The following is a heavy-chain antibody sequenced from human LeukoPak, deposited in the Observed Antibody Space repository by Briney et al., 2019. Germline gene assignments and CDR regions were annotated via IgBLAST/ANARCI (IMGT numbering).Heavy chain of an antibody. D-gene: IGHD1-26*01. V-gene: IGHV1-18*01. J-gene: IGHJ4*02. CDR1: GGTFSSYA. Sequence: ASVKVSCKASGGTFSSYAISWVRQAPGQGLEWMGWISAYNGNTNYAQKLQGRVTMTTDTSTSTAYMELRSLRSDDTAVYYCARDQWELRPGFDYWGQGTLVTVSS. CDR3: ARDQWELRPGFDY. CDR2: ISAYNGNT.